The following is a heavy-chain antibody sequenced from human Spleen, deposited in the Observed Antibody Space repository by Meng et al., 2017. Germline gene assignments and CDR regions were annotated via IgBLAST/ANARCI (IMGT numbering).Heavy chain of an antibody. D-gene: IGHD6-19*01. J-gene: IGHJ6*02. CDR2: TIPIFGTA. CDR3: ARDSQWLAYYYYGMDV. V-gene: IGHV1-69*13. Sequence: SVKVSCKASGCTFSSYAISWVRQAPGQGLEWMGGTIPIFGTANYAQTFQGRVTITADESTSTAYMELSSLRSEDTAVYYCARDSQWLAYYYYGMDVWGQGTTVTVSS. CDR1: GCTFSSYA.